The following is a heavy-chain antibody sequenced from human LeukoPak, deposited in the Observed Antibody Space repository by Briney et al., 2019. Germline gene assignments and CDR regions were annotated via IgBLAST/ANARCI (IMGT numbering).Heavy chain of an antibody. D-gene: IGHD6-19*01. V-gene: IGHV4-59*08. Sequence: SETLSLTCTVSSASISSFYWSWILQPPGKGLEWVGYIYYSGSTNYNPSLKSRVTISVDTSKNQFSLKLSFVTAADTAVYYCARHVRAVAGYYFDYWGQGTLVTVSS. CDR1: SASISSFY. CDR2: IYYSGST. J-gene: IGHJ4*02. CDR3: ARHVRAVAGYYFDY.